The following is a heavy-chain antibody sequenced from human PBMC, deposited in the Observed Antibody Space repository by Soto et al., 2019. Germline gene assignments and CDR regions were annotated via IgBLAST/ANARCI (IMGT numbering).Heavy chain of an antibody. CDR3: AKDPHSSSSPYYYYYGMDV. D-gene: IGHD6-6*01. V-gene: IGHV3-23*01. Sequence: GGSLRLSCAASGLTFSSYAMSWVRQAPGKGLEWVSAISGSGGSTYYADSVKGRFTISRDNSKNTLYLQMNSLRAEDTAVYYCAKDPHSSSSPYYYYYGMDVWGQGTTVTVS. CDR2: ISGSGGST. J-gene: IGHJ6*02. CDR1: GLTFSSYA.